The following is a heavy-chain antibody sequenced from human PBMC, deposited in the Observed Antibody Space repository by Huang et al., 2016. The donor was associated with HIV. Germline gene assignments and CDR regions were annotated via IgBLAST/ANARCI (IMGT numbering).Heavy chain of an antibody. D-gene: IGHD1-26*01. Sequence: QVHLQQWGAGLLKPSETLSLNCAVYGGSIGGYWWSWIRQSPGMGREWIWEINPGGNTKYDPSLKTRITMLLDTSKNQLSLELTSVTAADTGTYYCARGRAKLWYFDLWGRGTLVSVSS. J-gene: IGHJ2*01. CDR3: ARGRAKLWYFDL. CDR1: GGSIGGYW. CDR2: INPGGNT. V-gene: IGHV4-34*02.